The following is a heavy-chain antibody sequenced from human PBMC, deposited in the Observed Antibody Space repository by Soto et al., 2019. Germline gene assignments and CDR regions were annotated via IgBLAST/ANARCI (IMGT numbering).Heavy chain of an antibody. J-gene: IGHJ4*02. CDR2: FSGSGGST. Sequence: PGGSLRLSCAASGFTFRSYAMSWVRQAPGKGLEWVSAFSGSGGSTYYADAVKGRFTSSRDNSKNTLYLQMNSLRAEDTAVYYCAKMGPTNYDILTGYPSPFSYFDYWGQGTLVTVSS. D-gene: IGHD3-9*01. CDR1: GFTFRSYA. CDR3: AKMGPTNYDILTGYPSPFSYFDY. V-gene: IGHV3-23*01.